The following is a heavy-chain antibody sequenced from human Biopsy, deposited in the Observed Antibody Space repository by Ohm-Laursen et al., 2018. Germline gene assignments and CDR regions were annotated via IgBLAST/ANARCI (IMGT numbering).Heavy chain of an antibody. CDR1: GFTFSSYA. Sequence: LRLSCTASGFTFSSYAMTWFRQPPGKGLEWIGSIYNTETTFYNPSLKSRVTISVDTSTNQLSLKVSSVTAADTALYFCARHPTGFWFDPWGHGTLVTVSS. J-gene: IGHJ5*02. CDR3: ARHPTGFWFDP. CDR2: IYNTETT. V-gene: IGHV4-39*01.